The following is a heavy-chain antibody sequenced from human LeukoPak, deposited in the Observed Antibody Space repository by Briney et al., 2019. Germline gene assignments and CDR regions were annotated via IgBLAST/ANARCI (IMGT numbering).Heavy chain of an antibody. CDR2: IRSKASRYTT. D-gene: IGHD2-15*01. CDR1: GFPFSNYY. J-gene: IGHJ4*02. V-gene: IGHV3-72*01. CDR3: AGSVSGTWPY. Sequence: PGGSLRLSCAASGFPFSNYYMDWVRQAPGQGLEWVGRIRSKASRYTTEYAASVKGRFTISRDDSKNSLYLQMNSLKTEDTAVYYCAGSVSGTWPYWGQGTLVTVSS.